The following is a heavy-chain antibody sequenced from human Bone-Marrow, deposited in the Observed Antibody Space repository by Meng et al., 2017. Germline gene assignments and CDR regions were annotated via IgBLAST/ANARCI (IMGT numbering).Heavy chain of an antibody. V-gene: IGHV6-1*01. Sequence: QVQLQHPGPGLVKPSQTPSLTCAISGDSVSSNSAAWHWIRQSPSRGLEWLGRTYYRSKWYTDYAVSVKSRITINPDTSKNRFSLQLNSVTPEDTAVYYCARGDYSSSPSFWGQGTLVTVSS. CDR2: TYYRSKWYT. CDR3: ARGDYSSSPSF. J-gene: IGHJ4*02. CDR1: GDSVSSNSAA. D-gene: IGHD3-22*01.